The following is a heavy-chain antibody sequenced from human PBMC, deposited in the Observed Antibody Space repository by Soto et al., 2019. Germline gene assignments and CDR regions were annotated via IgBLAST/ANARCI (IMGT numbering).Heavy chain of an antibody. V-gene: IGHV4-28*03. CDR2: IYYSGTT. Sequence: PSETRSLTCAVSGCSISSSNWWGWIRQPPGKGLEWIGYIYYSGTTCYNPSLKSRVTMSVDTSKNQFSLKLTSVTAVDTAVYYCAREGDTSRFFDYWGQGSLVTVS. D-gene: IGHD6-13*01. J-gene: IGHJ4*02. CDR1: GCSISSSNW. CDR3: AREGDTSRFFDY.